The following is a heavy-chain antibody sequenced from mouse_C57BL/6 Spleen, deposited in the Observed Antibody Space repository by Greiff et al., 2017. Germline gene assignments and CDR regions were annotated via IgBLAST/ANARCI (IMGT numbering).Heavy chain of an antibody. J-gene: IGHJ4*01. CDR1: GYTFTDSY. CDR2: INPNNGGT. D-gene: IGHD2-5*01. V-gene: IGHV1-18*01. Sequence: EVQLQQSGPELVKPGASVKIPCKATGYTFTDSYLDWLKQSHGQSLGWIGDINPNNGGTNYNQKFKGKDTLTVDKSSSTAYMELRILTSEDTAVYYCARWRSNYDYAMDYWGQGTSVTVSS. CDR3: ARWRSNYDYAMDY.